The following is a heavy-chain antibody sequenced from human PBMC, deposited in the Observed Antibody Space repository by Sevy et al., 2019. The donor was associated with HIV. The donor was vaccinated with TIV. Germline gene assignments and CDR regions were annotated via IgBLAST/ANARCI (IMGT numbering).Heavy chain of an antibody. CDR2: IRSKAYGGTT. CDR3: TRDGSSSTYGMDV. V-gene: IGHV3-49*03. J-gene: IGHJ6*02. D-gene: IGHD6-6*01. CDR1: GFTFGDYA. Sequence: GGSLRLSCTASGFTFGDYAMSWFRQAPGKGLEWVGFIRSKAYGGTTEYAASVKSRFTISKDDSKSIAYLQMNSLKTEDTAVYYCTRDGSSSTYGMDVWGQGTTVTVSS.